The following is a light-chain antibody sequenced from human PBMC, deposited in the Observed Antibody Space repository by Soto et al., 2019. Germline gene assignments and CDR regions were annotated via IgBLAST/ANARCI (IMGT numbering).Light chain of an antibody. J-gene: IGKJ2*01. CDR3: QPYGGSPPYT. CDR2: GAS. CDR1: QSISSNY. V-gene: IGKV3-20*01. Sequence: VLTQSPGTLSLSPGERATISCRASQSISSNYLAWYQHKPGQAPRLLIYGASSRATGTPHRFSGSGSGTDFTLTISRLEPEDCGVFFCQPYGGSPPYTFSQGTRLEIK.